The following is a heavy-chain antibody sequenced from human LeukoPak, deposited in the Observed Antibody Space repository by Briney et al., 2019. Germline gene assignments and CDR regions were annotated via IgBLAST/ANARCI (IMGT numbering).Heavy chain of an antibody. J-gene: IGHJ4*02. Sequence: GGSLRLSCAACGFTFTNYWMSWVRQAPGKGLEWVSAISGSGVSTYYADSVKGRFTVSRDNSKNTLYLQMSSLRAEDTAVYYCARDISYYDSSGPDYWGQGTLVTVSS. CDR1: GFTFTNYW. D-gene: IGHD3-22*01. V-gene: IGHV3-23*01. CDR2: ISGSGVST. CDR3: ARDISYYDSSGPDY.